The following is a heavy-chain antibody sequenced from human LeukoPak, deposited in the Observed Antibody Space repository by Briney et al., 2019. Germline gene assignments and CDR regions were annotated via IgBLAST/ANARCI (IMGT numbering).Heavy chain of an antibody. CDR3: ANLLGYCSSTSCGYDY. Sequence: GGSLRLSCAASGFTFSSYGMHWVRQAPGKGLEWVAFIRYDGSNKYYADSVKGRFTISRDNSKNTLYLQMNSLRAEDTAVYYCANLLGYCSSTSCGYDYWGQGTLVTVSS. J-gene: IGHJ4*02. D-gene: IGHD2-2*01. CDR1: GFTFSSYG. CDR2: IRYDGSNK. V-gene: IGHV3-30*02.